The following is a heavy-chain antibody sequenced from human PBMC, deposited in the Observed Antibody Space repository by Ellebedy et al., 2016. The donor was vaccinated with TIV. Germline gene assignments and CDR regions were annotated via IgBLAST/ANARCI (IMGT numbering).Heavy chain of an antibody. D-gene: IGHD1-1*01. CDR1: GYIFTNYW. V-gene: IGHV5-51*01. Sequence: GESLKISCKASGYIFTNYWIGWVRQMPGKGLEWMGIIYPTDSDTRYSPSFQGQVTISADKSISTAYLQWNSLKASDTAMFYCARPSDWNDGYFHYWGQGTLVTVSS. J-gene: IGHJ4*02. CDR2: IYPTDSDT. CDR3: ARPSDWNDGYFHY.